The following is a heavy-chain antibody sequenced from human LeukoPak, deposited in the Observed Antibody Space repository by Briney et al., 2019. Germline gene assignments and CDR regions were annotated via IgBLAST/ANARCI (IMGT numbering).Heavy chain of an antibody. CDR3: ARAGDSSGYYYFDY. D-gene: IGHD3-22*01. Sequence: PSDTLSLTCAVYGGSFRGYYWSWIRLPPGKGLEWIGEINHSGSTNYNPSPKSRVTISVDTSKNQFSLKLSSVAAADTAVYYCARAGDSSGYYYFDYWGQGTLVTVSS. J-gene: IGHJ4*02. CDR2: INHSGST. CDR1: GGSFRGYY. V-gene: IGHV4-34*01.